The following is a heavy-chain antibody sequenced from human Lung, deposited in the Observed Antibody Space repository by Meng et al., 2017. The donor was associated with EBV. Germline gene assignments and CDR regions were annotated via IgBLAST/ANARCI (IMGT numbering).Heavy chain of an antibody. D-gene: IGHD6-19*01. J-gene: IGHJ4*02. CDR2: IYYSGST. Sequence: VQLQSWGLVLENPSQTLFLTCTVSGGSVDSGAYYWSWIRQRPGKGLEWIGYIYYSGSTFYSPSLKSRATLSVDTSKNQFSLKLNSVTAADTAVYYCARLRLVWMFDYWGQGALVTVSS. CDR1: GGSVDSGAYY. CDR3: ARLRLVWMFDY. V-gene: IGHV4-31*03.